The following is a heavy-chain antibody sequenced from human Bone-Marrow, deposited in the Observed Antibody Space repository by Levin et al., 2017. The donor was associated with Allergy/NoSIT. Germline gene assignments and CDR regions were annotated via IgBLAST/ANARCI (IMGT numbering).Heavy chain of an antibody. Sequence: LSLTCAASGFTFSTYWMHWVRQAPGKGLVWVSRIQSNGKTNYADSVKGRFTISRDNAKNTLYLQMNSLTVEDTAVYYCARDRFYSDSGSNFSWFDPWGQGTLVTVPS. CDR2: IQSNGKT. CDR3: ARDRFYSDSGSNFSWFDP. D-gene: IGHD3-10*01. CDR1: GFTFSTYW. J-gene: IGHJ5*02. V-gene: IGHV3-74*01.